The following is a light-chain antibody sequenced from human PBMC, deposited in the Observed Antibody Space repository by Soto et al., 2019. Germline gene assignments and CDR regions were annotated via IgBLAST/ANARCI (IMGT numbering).Light chain of an antibody. CDR3: QQYNDWTLT. J-gene: IGKJ4*01. CDR2: GAS. CDR1: QSVSDN. V-gene: IGKV3D-15*01. Sequence: IVRTQSPSTLSVSPGERVTLSCRASQSVSDNLAWYQQKPGQAPRLLIYGASIRATDIPARFSGSGSGTEFSLTISSLQSEDFAVYYCQQYNDWTLTFGGGTKVDIK.